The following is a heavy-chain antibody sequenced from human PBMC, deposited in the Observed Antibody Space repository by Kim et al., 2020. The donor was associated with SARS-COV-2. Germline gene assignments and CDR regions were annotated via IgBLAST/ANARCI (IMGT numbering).Heavy chain of an antibody. CDR2: ISSSSSYI. Sequence: GGSLRLSCAASGFTFSSYSMNWVRQAPGKGLEWVSSISSSSSYIYYADSVEGRFTISRDNAKNSLYLQMNSLRAEDTAVYYCARDKHIVVVTAILRPYNWFDPWGQGTLVTVSS. J-gene: IGHJ5*02. CDR3: ARDKHIVVVTAILRPYNWFDP. V-gene: IGHV3-21*01. CDR1: GFTFSSYS. D-gene: IGHD2-21*02.